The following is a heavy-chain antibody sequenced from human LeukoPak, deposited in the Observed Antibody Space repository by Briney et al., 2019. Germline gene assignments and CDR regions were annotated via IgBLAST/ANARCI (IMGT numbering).Heavy chain of an antibody. Sequence: PGGSLRLSCAASGFTFADYAMHWVRQVPGKGLEWVSGITWNSGSTYYADSVKGRFTISRDNSKNTLYLQMNSLRAEDTAVYYCATSIPGYYYDSSGPFDYWGQGTLVTVSS. V-gene: IGHV3-23*01. CDR1: GFTFADYA. CDR2: ITWNSGST. J-gene: IGHJ4*02. CDR3: ATSIPGYYYDSSGPFDY. D-gene: IGHD3-22*01.